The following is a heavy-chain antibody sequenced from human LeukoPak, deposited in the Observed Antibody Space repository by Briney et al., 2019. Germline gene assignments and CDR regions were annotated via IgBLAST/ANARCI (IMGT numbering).Heavy chain of an antibody. V-gene: IGHV3-23*01. CDR3: AKEGIAVAGTLDP. J-gene: IGHJ5*02. Sequence: GGSLRLSCAASGFTVSSNYMSWVRQAPGKGLEWVSAISGSGGSTYYADSVKGRFTISRDNPKNTLYLQMNSLRAEDTAVYYCAKEGIAVAGTLDPWGQGTLVTVSS. D-gene: IGHD6-19*01. CDR1: GFTVSSNY. CDR2: ISGSGGST.